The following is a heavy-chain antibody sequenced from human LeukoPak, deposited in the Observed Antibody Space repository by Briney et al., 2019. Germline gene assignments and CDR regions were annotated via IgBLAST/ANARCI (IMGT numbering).Heavy chain of an antibody. CDR1: GFTFCSYG. CDR2: ISYDGSHK. D-gene: IGHD3-10*01. V-gene: IGHV3-30*03. CDR3: ARDSWDGPGSYGSLPYYYGVDV. J-gene: IGHJ6*04. Sequence: PGRSLRLSCAASGFTFCSYGMHWVRQAPGKGLEWVAVISYDGSHKYYADSVKGRFTISRDNSKNTLYLQMNSLRAEDTAVYYCARDSWDGPGSYGSLPYYYGVDVWGKGTTVTVSS.